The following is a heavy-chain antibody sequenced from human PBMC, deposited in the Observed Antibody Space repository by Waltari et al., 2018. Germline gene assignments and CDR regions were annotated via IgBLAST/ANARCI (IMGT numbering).Heavy chain of an antibody. V-gene: IGHV1-69*01. CDR3: TTSSYCGTTTCYQYYGMDV. CDR1: GGSFSSYS. D-gene: IGHD2-2*01. CDR2: ISPVFGTA. Sequence: QVRLVQSGAEVKKPGSSVKVSCKAFGGSFSSYSINWVRPAPGQGLEWMGGISPVFGTANYAQKFQDRLAITADESTSTAYMELSSLRSEDTAEYYCTTSSYCGTTTCYQYYGMDVWGQGTTVTVSS. J-gene: IGHJ6*02.